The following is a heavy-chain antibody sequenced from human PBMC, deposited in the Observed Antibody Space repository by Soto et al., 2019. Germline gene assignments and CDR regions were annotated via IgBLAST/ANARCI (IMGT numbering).Heavy chain of an antibody. J-gene: IGHJ4*02. CDR1: GYTFTSYA. Sequence: ASVKVSCKASGYTFTSYAMHWVRQAPGQRLEWMGWINAGNGNTKYSQKFQGRVTITRDTSASTAYMELSSLRSEDTAVYYCARDRGYSYGYPFFDYWGKGTLVPVSS. V-gene: IGHV1-3*01. CDR2: INAGNGNT. D-gene: IGHD5-18*01. CDR3: ARDRGYSYGYPFFDY.